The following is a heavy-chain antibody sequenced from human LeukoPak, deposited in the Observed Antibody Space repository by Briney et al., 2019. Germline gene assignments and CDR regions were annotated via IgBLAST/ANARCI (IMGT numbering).Heavy chain of an antibody. J-gene: IGHJ4*02. CDR1: GYTFTNYW. D-gene: IGHD4/OR15-4a*01. CDR2: IHPDDSDT. CDR3: ARLLWSYSTVDY. Sequence: PGESLKISCRGSGYTFTNYWIGWVRQMPGKGLEWMGIIHPDDSDTRFSPSFQGQVTISADKSISTAYLQWSSLKASDTAMYYCARLLWSYSTVDYWGQGTLVTVSS. V-gene: IGHV5-51*01.